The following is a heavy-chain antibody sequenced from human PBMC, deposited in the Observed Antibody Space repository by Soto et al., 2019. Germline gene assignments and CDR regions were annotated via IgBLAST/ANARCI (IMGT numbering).Heavy chain of an antibody. V-gene: IGHV4-59*01. CDR3: ARVHTAMALDY. Sequence: PSETLSLTCTVSGGSISSYYWSWIRQPPGKGLEWIGYIYYSGSTNYNPSLKSRVTISVDTSKNQFSLKLSSVTAADTAVYYCARVHTAMALDYWGQGTLVTVSS. CDR1: GGSISSYY. D-gene: IGHD5-18*01. CDR2: IYYSGST. J-gene: IGHJ4*02.